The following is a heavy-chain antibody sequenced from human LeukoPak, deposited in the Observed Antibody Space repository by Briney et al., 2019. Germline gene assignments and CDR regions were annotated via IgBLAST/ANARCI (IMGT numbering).Heavy chain of an antibody. D-gene: IGHD4-11*01. J-gene: IGHJ6*02. Sequence: GGSLRLSCAASRFTFSSYAMSWVRQAPGKGLEWVGFIRSKAYGGTIEYAASVEGRLTISRDDSKSIAYLQMNSLKTEDTAMYYCSRHGGVRKRYDNSKYYSYYGMDVWGQGTTVTVSS. CDR1: RFTFSSYA. V-gene: IGHV3-49*04. CDR3: SRHGGVRKRYDNSKYYSYYGMDV. CDR2: IRSKAYGGTI.